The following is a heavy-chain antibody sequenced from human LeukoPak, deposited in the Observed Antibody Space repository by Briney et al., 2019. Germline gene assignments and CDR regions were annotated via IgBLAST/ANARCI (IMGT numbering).Heavy chain of an antibody. V-gene: IGHV3-11*01. Sequence: PGGSLRLSYAASGFTLRDYYMSWIRQAPGKGLEWVSYSSSSGSTIYYADSVKGRFAISRDNAKNSLYLQMNSLRAEDTAVYYCARRRDFIDYWGQGTLVTVSS. CDR3: ARRRDFIDY. CDR1: GFTLRDYY. CDR2: SSSSGSTI. D-gene: IGHD3/OR15-3a*01. J-gene: IGHJ4*02.